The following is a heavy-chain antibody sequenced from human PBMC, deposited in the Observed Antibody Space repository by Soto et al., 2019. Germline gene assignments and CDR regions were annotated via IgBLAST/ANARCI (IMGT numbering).Heavy chain of an antibody. J-gene: IGHJ6*02. CDR3: TRDPSDCSSTSCWGYYALDV. Sequence: GGSLRLSCAASGFIFNTYSMDWVRQAPGKGLEWVASISPSGSYMYYGDSLKGRFTVSRDNAKNSLYLQMISLRAEDTAVYYCTRDPSDCSSTSCWGYYALDVWGQGTTVTVSS. V-gene: IGHV3-21*01. CDR1: GFIFNTYS. CDR2: ISPSGSYM. D-gene: IGHD2-2*01.